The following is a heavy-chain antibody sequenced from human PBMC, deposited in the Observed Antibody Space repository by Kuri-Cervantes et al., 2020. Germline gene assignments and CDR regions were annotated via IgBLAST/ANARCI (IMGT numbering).Heavy chain of an antibody. D-gene: IGHD3-16*01. J-gene: IGHJ5*02. Sequence: GSLRLSCTVSGGSVSSGSYYWSWIRQPPGKGLEWIGYIYYSGSTNYTPSLKSRVTISVDTSKNRFSLKLSSVTAADTAVYYCARVGGEGTLLSWFDPWGQGTLVTVSS. CDR2: IYYSGST. CDR1: GGSVSSGSYY. V-gene: IGHV4-61*01. CDR3: ARVGGEGTLLSWFDP.